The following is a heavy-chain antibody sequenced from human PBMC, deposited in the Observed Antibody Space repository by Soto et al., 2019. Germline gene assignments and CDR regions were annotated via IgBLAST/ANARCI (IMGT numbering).Heavy chain of an antibody. CDR2: IWYDGTNK. J-gene: IGHJ4*02. Sequence: GGSLRLSCAASGFTFSSYGMHWVRQAPGKGLEWVTVIWYDGTNKYYADSVKGRFTISRDNSKDTLYLQMNSLRAEDTAVYYCARDGGWSGNEGGPFPSFDYGGQGTLVTVSS. V-gene: IGHV3-33*01. D-gene: IGHD5-12*01. CDR1: GFTFSSYG. CDR3: ARDGGWSGNEGGPFPSFDY.